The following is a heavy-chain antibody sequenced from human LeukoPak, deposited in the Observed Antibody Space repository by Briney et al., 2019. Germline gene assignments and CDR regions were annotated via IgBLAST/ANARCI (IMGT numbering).Heavy chain of an antibody. CDR2: IYAPGST. V-gene: IGHV4-4*09. Sequence: SETLSLTCTVSGGSISSYDWSWIRQPPRKGLEWIGYIYAPGSTNYNPSLKSRVTISVDTSKNQFSLNLRSVTAADTAVYYCARHGSVRSPLGPWGQGTLVTVSS. CDR1: GGSISSYD. J-gene: IGHJ5*02. CDR3: ARHGSVRSPLGP. D-gene: IGHD3-10*01.